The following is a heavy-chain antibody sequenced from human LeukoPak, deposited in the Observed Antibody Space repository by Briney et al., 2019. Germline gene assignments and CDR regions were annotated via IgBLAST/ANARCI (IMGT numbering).Heavy chain of an antibody. J-gene: IGHJ4*02. Sequence: SETLSLTCTVSGGSISSGGYHWSWIRQHLGKGLEWIGYIYHSGSSYYSPSLKSRVTISVDTSKNQFSLKLTSVTAADTAVYYCARGEMATTYYFDYWGQGTLVTVSS. CDR3: ARGEMATTYYFDY. V-gene: IGHV4-31*03. D-gene: IGHD5-24*01. CDR1: GGSISSGGYH. CDR2: IYHSGSS.